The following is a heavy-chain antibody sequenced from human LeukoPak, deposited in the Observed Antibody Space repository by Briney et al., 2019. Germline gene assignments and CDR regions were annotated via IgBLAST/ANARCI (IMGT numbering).Heavy chain of an antibody. Sequence: GASVKVSCKASGYTFTSYGISWVRQAPGQGLEWMGWISAYNGNTNYAQKLQGRVTMTTDTSTSTAYMELWSLRSDDTAVYYCAREAQGYCSGGSCYARFDPWGQGTLVTVSS. CDR1: GYTFTSYG. V-gene: IGHV1-18*01. CDR2: ISAYNGNT. CDR3: AREAQGYCSGGSCYARFDP. D-gene: IGHD2-15*01. J-gene: IGHJ5*02.